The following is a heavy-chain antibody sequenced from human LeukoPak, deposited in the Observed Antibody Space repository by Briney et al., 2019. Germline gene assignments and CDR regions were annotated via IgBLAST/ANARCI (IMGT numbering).Heavy chain of an antibody. V-gene: IGHV4-59*11. CDR3: ARGLSIAAAGTFDY. CDR1: GGSISSHY. Sequence: SVTLSLTCTVSGGSISSHYWSWIRQPPGKGLEWIGYIYYSGSTNYNPSLKSRVTISVDTSKNQFSLKLSSVTAADTAVYYCARGLSIAAAGTFDYWGQGTLVTVSS. J-gene: IGHJ4*02. D-gene: IGHD6-13*01. CDR2: IYYSGST.